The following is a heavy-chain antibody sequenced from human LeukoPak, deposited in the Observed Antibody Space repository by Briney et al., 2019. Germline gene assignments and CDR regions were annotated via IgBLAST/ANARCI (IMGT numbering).Heavy chain of an antibody. V-gene: IGHV3-23*01. CDR3: AKDRVTGFFDY. J-gene: IGHJ4*02. Sequence: GGSLRLSCVVSGFTFSSYAMSWVRQAPGKGLEWVSGISGSGGSTYYADSVKGRFTISRDNTKNTLYLQMNSLRAEDTAVYYCAKDRVTGFFDYWGQGTLVTVSS. CDR1: GFTFSSYA. CDR2: ISGSGGST. D-gene: IGHD3-10*01.